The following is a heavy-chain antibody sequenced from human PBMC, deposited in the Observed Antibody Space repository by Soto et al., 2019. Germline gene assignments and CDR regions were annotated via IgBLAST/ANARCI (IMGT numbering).Heavy chain of an antibody. Sequence: SETLSLTCNVSRDSLRNHYWSWIRQPPWAGLEWIGNIFYSGGTNYNPSLQSRVSMSVDTSKNQFSLELRSVSADDTAVYYCARVSSLRGFDWLFAFDSWGPGELVTVSS. CDR3: ARVSSLRGFDWLFAFDS. CDR2: IFYSGGT. J-gene: IGHJ4*02. D-gene: IGHD3-9*01. V-gene: IGHV4-59*11. CDR1: RDSLRNHY.